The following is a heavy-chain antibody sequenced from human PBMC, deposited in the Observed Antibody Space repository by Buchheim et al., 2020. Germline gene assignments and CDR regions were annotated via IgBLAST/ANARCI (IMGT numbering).Heavy chain of an antibody. J-gene: IGHJ4*02. CDR3: ARDKFPYYDSSGYHYFDY. CDR2: IYYSGST. CDR1: GGSISSGDYY. Sequence: QVQLQESGPGLVKPSQTLSLTCTVSGGSISSGDYYWSWIRQPPGKGLEWIGYIYYSGSTYYNPSLKSRVTISVDTSKNPFSLKLSSVTAADTAVYYCARDKFPYYDSSGYHYFDYWGQGTL. V-gene: IGHV4-30-4*01. D-gene: IGHD3-22*01.